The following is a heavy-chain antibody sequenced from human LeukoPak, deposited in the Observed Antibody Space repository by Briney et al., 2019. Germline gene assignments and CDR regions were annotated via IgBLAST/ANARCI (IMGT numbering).Heavy chain of an antibody. Sequence: SETLSLTCTVSGGSISSYYWSWTRQPPGKGLEWIGYIYYSGSTNYNPSLKSRVTISVDTSKNQFSLKLSSVTAADTAVYYCARGNYDFWSGQNWFDPWGQGTLVTVSS. CDR1: GGSISSYY. CDR2: IYYSGST. CDR3: ARGNYDFWSGQNWFDP. J-gene: IGHJ5*02. D-gene: IGHD3-3*01. V-gene: IGHV4-59*01.